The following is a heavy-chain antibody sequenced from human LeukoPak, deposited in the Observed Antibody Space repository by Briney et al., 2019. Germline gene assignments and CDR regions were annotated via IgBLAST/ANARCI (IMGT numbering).Heavy chain of an antibody. V-gene: IGHV4-30-4*08. D-gene: IGHD6-13*01. Sequence: SETLSLTCTVSGGSISSGDYYWSWIRQPPGKGLEWIGYIYYSGSTYHNPSLKSRVTISVDTSKNQCSLKLSSVSAADTAVYYCARVEYSSSWSAFDIWGQGTMLTVSS. CDR1: GGSISSGDYY. CDR2: IYYSGST. J-gene: IGHJ3*02. CDR3: ARVEYSSSWSAFDI.